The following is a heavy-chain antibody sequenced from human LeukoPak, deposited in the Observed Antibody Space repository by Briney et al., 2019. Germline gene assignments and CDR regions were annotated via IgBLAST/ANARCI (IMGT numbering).Heavy chain of an antibody. V-gene: IGHV3-30*18. J-gene: IGHJ5*02. D-gene: IGHD2-15*01. CDR2: ISYDGGNK. CDR1: GFTFSSYG. CDR3: AKARDIVVVVAPLWFDP. Sequence: GGSLRLSCAASGFTFSSYGMHWVRQAPGKGLEWVAVISYDGGNKYYADSVKGRFTISRDNSKNTLYLQMNSLRAEDTAVYYCAKARDIVVVVAPLWFDPWGQGTLVTVSS.